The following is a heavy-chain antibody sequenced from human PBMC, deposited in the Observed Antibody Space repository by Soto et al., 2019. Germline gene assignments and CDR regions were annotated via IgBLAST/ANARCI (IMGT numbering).Heavy chain of an antibody. CDR1: GYTFTSYY. D-gene: IGHD3-10*01. CDR3: ARPAPMYGSGSYQFDY. Sequence: ASVKVSGKASGYTFTSYYMHWVRQAPGQGLEWMGIINPSGGSTSYAQKFQGRVTMTRDTSTSTVYMELSSLRSEDTAVYYCARPAPMYGSGSYQFDYWGQGTLVTVSS. V-gene: IGHV1-46*01. CDR2: INPSGGST. J-gene: IGHJ4*02.